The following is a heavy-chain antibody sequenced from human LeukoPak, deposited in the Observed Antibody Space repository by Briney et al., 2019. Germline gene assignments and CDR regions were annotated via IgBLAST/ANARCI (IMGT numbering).Heavy chain of an antibody. D-gene: IGHD2-21*02. CDR3: AKDPYCGGDCYGDYFDY. CDR2: IGGSGGST. V-gene: IGHV3-23*01. J-gene: IGHJ4*02. CDR1: GFTFSSYA. Sequence: GGSLRLSCAASGFTFSSYAMSWVRQAPGKGLEWVSAIGGSGGSTYYADSVKGRFTISRDNSKNTLYLQMNSLRAEDTAVYYCAKDPYCGGDCYGDYFDYWGQGTLVTVSS.